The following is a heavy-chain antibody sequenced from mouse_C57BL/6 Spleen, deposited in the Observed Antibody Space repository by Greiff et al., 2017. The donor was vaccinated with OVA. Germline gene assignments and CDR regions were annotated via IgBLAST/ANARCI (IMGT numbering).Heavy chain of an antibody. V-gene: IGHV10-1*01. J-gene: IGHJ1*03. CDR1: GFSFNTYA. Sequence: EVKVVESGGGLVQPKGSLKLSCAASGFSFNTYAMNWVRQAPGKGLEWVARIRSKSNNYATYYADSVKDRFTISRDDSESMLYLPMNNVKTEDTAMYYCVRPSYGRSRWYFDVWGTGTTLTVSS. D-gene: IGHD1-1*01. CDR2: IRSKSNNYAT. CDR3: VRPSYGRSRWYFDV.